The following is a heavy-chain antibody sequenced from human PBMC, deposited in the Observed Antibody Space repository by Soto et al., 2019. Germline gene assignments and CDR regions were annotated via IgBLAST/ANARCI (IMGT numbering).Heavy chain of an antibody. CDR1: GGSFSGYY. CDR3: ARFDRNAFDI. V-gene: IGHV4-34*01. J-gene: IGHJ3*02. D-gene: IGHD3-9*01. Sequence: SETLSLTCAVYGGSFSGYYWSWIRQPPGKGLEWIGEINHSGSTNYNPSLKSRVTISVDTSKNQFSLKLSSVTAADTAVYYCARFDRNAFDIWGQGTMVTVSS. CDR2: INHSGST.